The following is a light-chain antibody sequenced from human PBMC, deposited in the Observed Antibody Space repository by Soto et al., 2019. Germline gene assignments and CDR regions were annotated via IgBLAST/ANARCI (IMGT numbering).Light chain of an antibody. CDR2: DAS. CDR1: QNVSTY. J-gene: IGKJ3*01. Sequence: EIVLTQSPATLSLSPGERATLSCRASQNVSTYLAWYQQKPGQAPRLLIYDASNRATGIPARFSGSGSGTDFTLIISGLEPEDFAVYYCQQRTNWLTFGPGTKVDIK. CDR3: QQRTNWLT. V-gene: IGKV3-11*01.